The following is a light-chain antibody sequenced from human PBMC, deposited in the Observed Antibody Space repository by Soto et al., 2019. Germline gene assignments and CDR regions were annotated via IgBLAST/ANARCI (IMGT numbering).Light chain of an antibody. Sequence: DIQLTQTPSFLSASVGDRVTITCRASQGIRNHLAWYQQKPGRAPKLLIYAASTLETGVPSRFSGSGSGTEFTLTISSLQPEDFASYYCQQLHGYPLTFGGGTKVEIK. J-gene: IGKJ4*01. V-gene: IGKV1-9*01. CDR1: QGIRNH. CDR2: AAS. CDR3: QQLHGYPLT.